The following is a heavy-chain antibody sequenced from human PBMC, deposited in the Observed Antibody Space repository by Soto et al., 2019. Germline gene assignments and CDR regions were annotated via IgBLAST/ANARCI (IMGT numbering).Heavy chain of an antibody. D-gene: IGHD3-10*01. CDR3: ARDRVITMVRGVIGYYYGMDV. CDR1: GGSISSGGYY. CDR2: IYYSGST. J-gene: IGHJ6*02. V-gene: IGHV4-31*03. Sequence: SETLSLTCTVSGGSISSGGYYWSWIRQHPGKGLEWIGYIYYSGSTYYNPSLKSRVTISVDTSKNQFSLKLSSVTAADTAVYYCARDRVITMVRGVIGYYYGMDVWGQGTTVTV.